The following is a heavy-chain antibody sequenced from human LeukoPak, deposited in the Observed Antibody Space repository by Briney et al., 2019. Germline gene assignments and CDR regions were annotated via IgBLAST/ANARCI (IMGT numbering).Heavy chain of an antibody. D-gene: IGHD6-13*01. CDR3: ARDGAAGTLLPDY. CDR1: GFTFSSYW. CDR2: ISSSSSYI. Sequence: GGSLRLSCAASGFTFSSYWMSWVRQAPGKGLEWVSSISSSSSYIYYADSVKGRFTISRDNAKNSLYLQMNSLRAEDTAVYYCARDGAAGTLLPDYWGQGTLVTVSS. V-gene: IGHV3-21*01. J-gene: IGHJ4*02.